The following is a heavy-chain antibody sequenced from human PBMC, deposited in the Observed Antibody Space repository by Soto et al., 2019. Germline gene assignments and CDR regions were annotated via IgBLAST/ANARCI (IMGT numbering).Heavy chain of an antibody. CDR2: IYYSGRT. D-gene: IGHD3-16*02. Sequence: SETLSLTCTVPVRSISSYYWSWLRQPPGKGLEWIGYIYYSGRTNYNPSLKRRVTISVDTSKSQFSLKLSSVTAAVTAVYYCARGFTYRWYFDYWGQGTLVTVYS. V-gene: IGHV4-59*01. CDR1: VRSISSYY. CDR3: ARGFTYRWYFDY. J-gene: IGHJ4*02.